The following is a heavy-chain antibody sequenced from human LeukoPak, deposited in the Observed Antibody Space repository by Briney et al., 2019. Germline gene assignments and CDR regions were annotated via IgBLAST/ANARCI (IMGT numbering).Heavy chain of an antibody. D-gene: IGHD3-10*01. CDR3: ARLGPGGHGEFDY. V-gene: IGHV4-59*01. Sequence: PSETLSLTCAVYGGSFSGYYWSWIRQPPGKGLEWIGYIYYSGSTNYNPSLKSRVTISVDTSKNQFSLKLSSVTAADTAVYYCARLGPGGHGEFDYWGQGTLVTVSS. CDR1: GGSFSGYY. J-gene: IGHJ4*02. CDR2: IYYSGST.